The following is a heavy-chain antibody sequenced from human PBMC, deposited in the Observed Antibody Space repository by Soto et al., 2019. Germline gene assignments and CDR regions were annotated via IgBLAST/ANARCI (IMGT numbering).Heavy chain of an antibody. CDR2: IIPILGIT. CDR3: ARAQGCISTSCYVGVNYYYYGMDV. D-gene: IGHD2-2*01. V-gene: IGHV1-69*02. Sequence: SVKVSCKASGGTFSSYTISWVRQAPGQGLEWMGRIIPILGITNYAQKFQGRVTITADKSTSTAYMELSSLRSEDTAVYYCARAQGCISTSCYVGVNYYYYGMDVWGQGTTVTVSS. J-gene: IGHJ6*02. CDR1: GGTFSSYT.